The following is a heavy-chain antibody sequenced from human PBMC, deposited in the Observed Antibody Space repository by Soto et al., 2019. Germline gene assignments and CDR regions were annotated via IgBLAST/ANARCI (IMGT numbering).Heavy chain of an antibody. CDR2: INHSGST. CDR3: ARASYYYGSGSPQVGMDV. J-gene: IGHJ6*02. Sequence: SETLSLTCAVYGGSFGGYYWSWIRQPPGKGLEWIGEINHSGSTNYNPSLKSRVTISVDTSKNQFSLKLSSVTAADTAVYYCARASYYYGSGSPQVGMDVWGQGTTVTVSS. D-gene: IGHD3-10*01. CDR1: GGSFGGYY. V-gene: IGHV4-34*01.